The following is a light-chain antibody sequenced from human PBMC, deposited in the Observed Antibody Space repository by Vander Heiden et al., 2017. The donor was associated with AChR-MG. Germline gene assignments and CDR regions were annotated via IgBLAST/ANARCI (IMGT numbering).Light chain of an antibody. CDR2: GAS. V-gene: IGKV3-20*01. CDR1: QNVAYY. CDR3: QQYGSLMYT. Sequence: IVLTQSPGTLSLSPGERATLSCRASQNVAYYFAWYQQKVGQAPRLIIYGASNRATGIPDRFSGSGSGTDFTLTISRLEPEDFAVYYCQQYGSLMYTFGQGTKLEIK. J-gene: IGKJ2*01.